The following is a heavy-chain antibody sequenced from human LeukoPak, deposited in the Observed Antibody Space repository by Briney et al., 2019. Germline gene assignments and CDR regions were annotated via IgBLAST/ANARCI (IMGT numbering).Heavy chain of an antibody. J-gene: IGHJ5*02. Sequence: PGESLKISCKGSGYGFTSYWISWGRQMPGKGLGWMGRIDPSDSYTNYSPSFQGHVTISADKSISTAYLQWSSLKASDTAMYYCARRAPSSSWYWFDPWGQGTLVTVSS. CDR2: IDPSDSYT. CDR3: ARRAPSSSWYWFDP. CDR1: GYGFTSYW. V-gene: IGHV5-10-1*01. D-gene: IGHD6-13*01.